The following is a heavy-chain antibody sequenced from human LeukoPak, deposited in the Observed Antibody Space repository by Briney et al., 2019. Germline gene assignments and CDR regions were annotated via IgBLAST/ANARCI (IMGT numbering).Heavy chain of an antibody. D-gene: IGHD2-15*01. V-gene: IGHV4-31*03. CDR3: AREGGLLSRLSFDY. J-gene: IGHJ4*02. CDR2: IYYSGST. Sequence: SETLSLTCTVSGVSISSGGYYWSWIRQHPGKGLEWIGYIYYSGSTYYNPSLKSRVTISVDTSKNQFSLKLSSVTTADTAVYYCAREGGLLSRLSFDYWGQGTLVTVSS. CDR1: GVSISSGGYY.